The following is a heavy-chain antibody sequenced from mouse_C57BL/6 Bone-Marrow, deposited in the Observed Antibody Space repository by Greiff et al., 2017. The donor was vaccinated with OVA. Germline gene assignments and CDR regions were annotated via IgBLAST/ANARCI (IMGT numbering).Heavy chain of an antibody. V-gene: IGHV5-17*01. Sequence: EVKLVESGGGLVKPGGSLKLSCAASGFTFSDYGMHWVRQAPEKGLEWVAYISSGSSTIYYADTVKGRFPISRDNAKNTLFLQMTSLRSEDTAMYYCARPLITTVPYAMDYWGQGTSVTVSS. CDR1: GFTFSDYG. D-gene: IGHD1-1*01. J-gene: IGHJ4*01. CDR3: ARPLITTVPYAMDY. CDR2: ISSGSSTI.